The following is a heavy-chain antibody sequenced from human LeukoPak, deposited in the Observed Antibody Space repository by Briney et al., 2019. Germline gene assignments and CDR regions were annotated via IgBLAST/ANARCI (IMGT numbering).Heavy chain of an antibody. CDR1: GYSISSGYY. CDR3: ARDLGIAEFNWFDP. CDR2: IYHSGST. J-gene: IGHJ5*02. V-gene: IGHV4-38-2*02. Sequence: PSETLSLTCTVSGYSISSGYYWGWIRQPPGKGLEWIGSIYHSGSTYYNPSLKSRVTISVDTSKNQFSLKLSSVTAADTAVYYCARDLGIAEFNWFDPWGQGTLVTVSS. D-gene: IGHD6-13*01.